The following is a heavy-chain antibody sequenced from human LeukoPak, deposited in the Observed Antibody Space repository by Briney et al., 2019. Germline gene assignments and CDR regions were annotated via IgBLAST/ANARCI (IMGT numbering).Heavy chain of an antibody. Sequence: ASVKVSCKASGYTFTSYCMHWVRQAPGQGLEWMGIINPSGGSTSYAQKFQGRVTMTRDMSTSTVYMELSSLRSEDTAVYYCARWRERGYGDYLYYFDYWGQGTLVTVSS. V-gene: IGHV1-46*01. CDR1: GYTFTSYC. CDR2: INPSGGST. D-gene: IGHD4-17*01. J-gene: IGHJ4*02. CDR3: ARWRERGYGDYLYYFDY.